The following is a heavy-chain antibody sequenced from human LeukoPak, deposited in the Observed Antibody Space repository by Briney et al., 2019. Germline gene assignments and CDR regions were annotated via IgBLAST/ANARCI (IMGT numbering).Heavy chain of an antibody. CDR1: GGSFSGYY. J-gene: IGHJ6*04. V-gene: IGHV4-59*01. CDR3: ARGDHYYYTMDV. Sequence: SETLSLTCTVYGGSFSGYYWSWIRQPPGEGLEWIGYIYSSGSTNYNPSLESRVTISVDTSKNQFSLKLTSMTAADTAVYYCARGDHYYYTMDVWGKGTTVTVSS. D-gene: IGHD2-21*02. CDR2: IYSSGST.